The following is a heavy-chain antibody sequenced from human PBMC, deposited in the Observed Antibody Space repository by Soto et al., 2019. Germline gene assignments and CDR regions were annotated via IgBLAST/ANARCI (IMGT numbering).Heavy chain of an antibody. D-gene: IGHD3-22*01. CDR1: GYTFTSYG. V-gene: IGHV1-18*01. Sequence: ASVKVSCKASGYTFTSYGISWVRQAPGQGLEWMGWISAYNGNTNYAQKLQGRVTITTDTSTSTAYMELSSLRSEDTAVYYCAAYYYDSSGYYYVPFDYWGQGTLVTAPQ. CDR3: AAYYYDSSGYYYVPFDY. J-gene: IGHJ4*02. CDR2: ISAYNGNT.